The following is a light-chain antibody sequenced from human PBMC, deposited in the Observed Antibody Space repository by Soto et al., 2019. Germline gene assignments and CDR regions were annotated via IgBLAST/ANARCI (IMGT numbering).Light chain of an antibody. J-gene: IGKJ4*01. V-gene: IGKV3-20*01. Sequence: ELVLTQSPGTLSLSPGEGATLSCRASQSVSSSYLACYHHKPGQAPRLLIYGASTWATGIPDRCSGSGSGGDFTLTIGRLELEDVEVYDCQEYGSSPLTFGGGTKVEIK. CDR1: QSVSSSY. CDR3: QEYGSSPLT. CDR2: GAS.